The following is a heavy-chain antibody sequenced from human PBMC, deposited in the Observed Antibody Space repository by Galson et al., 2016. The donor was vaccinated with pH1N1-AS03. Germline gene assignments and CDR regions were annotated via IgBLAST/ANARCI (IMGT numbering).Heavy chain of an antibody. Sequence: SVKVSCKASGYTFTNYAIHWLRQAPGERPEWMGWVVAGTGDTHYSPRFQGRLTLSRDTLASTGYMELRNLGSEDTAVYFCTRHGPTNLDFRLDSWGQGTHVPGS. V-gene: IGHV1-3*01. CDR3: TRHGPTNLDFRLDS. D-gene: IGHD3/OR15-3a*01. J-gene: IGHJ5*01. CDR2: VVAGTGDT. CDR1: GYTFTNYA.